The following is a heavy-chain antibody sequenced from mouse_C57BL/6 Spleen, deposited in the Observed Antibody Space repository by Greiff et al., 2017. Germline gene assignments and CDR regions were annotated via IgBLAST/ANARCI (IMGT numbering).Heavy chain of an antibody. CDR1: GYSITSGYY. V-gene: IGHV3-6*01. Sequence: EVQVVESGPGLVKPSQSLSLTCSVTGYSITSGYYWNWIRQFPGNKLEWMGYISYDGSNNYNPSLKNRISITRDTSKNQFFLKLNSVTTEDTATYYCAREDDRAWFAYWGQGTLVTVSA. J-gene: IGHJ3*01. D-gene: IGHD2-12*01. CDR3: AREDDRAWFAY. CDR2: ISYDGSN.